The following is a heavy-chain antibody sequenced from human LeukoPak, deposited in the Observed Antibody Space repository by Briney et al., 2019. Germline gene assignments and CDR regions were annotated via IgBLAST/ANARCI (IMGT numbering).Heavy chain of an antibody. J-gene: IGHJ6*03. Sequence: GESLKISCKGSGYSFTSYWIGWVRQMPGKGLEWMGIIFPGDSDTRYSPSFQGQVTISADKSISTAYLQWSSLKASDTAMYYCARRYYSITRYQGHDYYYYYMDVWGKGTTVTVSS. CDR3: ARRYYSITRYQGHDYYYYYMDV. CDR2: IFPGDSDT. V-gene: IGHV5-51*01. CDR1: GYSFTSYW. D-gene: IGHD4-11*01.